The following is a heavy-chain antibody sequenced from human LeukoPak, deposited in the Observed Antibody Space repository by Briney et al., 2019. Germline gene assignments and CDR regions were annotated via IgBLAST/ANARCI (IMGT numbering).Heavy chain of an antibody. CDR2: IKQDGSEK. Sequence: GGSLRLSCAASGFTFSSYWMSWVRQAPGKGLEWVANIKQDGSEKYYVDSVKGRFTISRDNAKNSLYLQMNSLRAEDTAVYYCARLWRYCSGGSCYILDYWGQGTLVTVSS. CDR1: GFTFSSYW. V-gene: IGHV3-7*01. J-gene: IGHJ4*02. D-gene: IGHD2-15*01. CDR3: ARLWRYCSGGSCYILDY.